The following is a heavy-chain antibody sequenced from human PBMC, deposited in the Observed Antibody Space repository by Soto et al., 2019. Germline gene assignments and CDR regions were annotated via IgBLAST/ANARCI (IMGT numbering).Heavy chain of an antibody. V-gene: IGHV4-34*01. CDR2: INYXGST. D-gene: IGHD4-17*01. CDR1: RGSFIGYY. Sequence: XXTLSLTCAVYRGSFIGYYWSWVRQPPGKGVECTXEINYXGSTYYNPSLXXRVTIYVXXYKNKFSLKLSSVTAADTAVYYCARKMHGNYDYWGQGTLVTVSS. J-gene: IGHJ4*02. CDR3: ARKMHGNYDY.